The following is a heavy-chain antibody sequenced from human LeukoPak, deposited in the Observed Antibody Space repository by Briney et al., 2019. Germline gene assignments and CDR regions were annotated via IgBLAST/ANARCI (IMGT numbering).Heavy chain of an antibody. CDR1: GGTFSSYA. Sequence: SVKVSCKASGGTFSSYAISWVRQAPGQGLEWMGGIIPIFGTANYAQKFQGRVTITADESTSTAYMELSSLRSEDTAVYYCARTGDMITFGGVIPPRDYFDYWGQGTLVTVSS. CDR2: IIPIFGTA. V-gene: IGHV1-69*13. J-gene: IGHJ4*02. D-gene: IGHD3-16*02. CDR3: ARTGDMITFGGVIPPRDYFDY.